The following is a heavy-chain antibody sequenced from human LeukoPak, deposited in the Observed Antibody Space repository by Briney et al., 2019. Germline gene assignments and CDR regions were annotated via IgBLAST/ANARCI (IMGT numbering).Heavy chain of an antibody. V-gene: IGHV4-34*01. D-gene: IGHD6-13*01. CDR3: ARGRYLTTSGGAAAGFLDY. J-gene: IGHJ4*02. CDR1: GGSFSGYY. CDR2: INHSGST. Sequence: KPSETLSLTCAMYGGSFSGYYWSWIRQPPGKGLEWIGQINHSGSTHYNPSLKSRVTISVDTSQKQFSLRLTSVTAADTAVYYCARGRYLTTSGGAAAGFLDYWGQGSLVTVST.